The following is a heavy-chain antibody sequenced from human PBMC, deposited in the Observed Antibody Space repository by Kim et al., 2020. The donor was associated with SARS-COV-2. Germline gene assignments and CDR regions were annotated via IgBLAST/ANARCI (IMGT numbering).Heavy chain of an antibody. J-gene: IGHJ6*02. CDR2: IDPSDSYT. Sequence: GESLKISCKGSGYSFTSYWISWVRQMPGKGLEWMGRIDPSDSYTNYSPSFQGHVTISADKSISTAYLQWSSLKASDTAMYYCARHVSLEQQLVRGYYYYYYGMDVWGQGTTVTVSS. V-gene: IGHV5-10-1*01. D-gene: IGHD6-13*01. CDR3: ARHVSLEQQLVRGYYYYYYGMDV. CDR1: GYSFTSYW.